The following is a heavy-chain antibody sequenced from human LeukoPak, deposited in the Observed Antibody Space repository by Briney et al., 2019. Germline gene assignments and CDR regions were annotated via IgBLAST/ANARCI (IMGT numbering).Heavy chain of an antibody. V-gene: IGHV1-18*01. D-gene: IGHD2-21*02. CDR2: ISAYNGNT. J-gene: IGHJ4*02. Sequence: GASVKVSCKASGYTFTSYGISGVRQAPGQGLEWMGWISAYNGNTNYAQKLQGRVTMTTDTSTITAYMELRSLRSDDTAVYYCARVTPVGDGYKVDYWGQGTLATVSS. CDR1: GYTFTSYG. CDR3: ARVTPVGDGYKVDY.